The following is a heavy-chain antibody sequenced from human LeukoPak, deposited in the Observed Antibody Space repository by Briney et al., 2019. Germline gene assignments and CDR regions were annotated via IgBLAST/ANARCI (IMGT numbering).Heavy chain of an antibody. Sequence: ASVKVSCKASGYTFSDYYIHWIRQAPGQGLEWVGWINPNSGDTDYAQKFQGRVTVTRDTSISTAYMELGRLRSDDTAVYYCARDNGGTAMAYYYYYYMDVWGKGTTVTISS. V-gene: IGHV1-2*02. J-gene: IGHJ6*03. D-gene: IGHD5-18*01. CDR2: INPNSGDT. CDR3: ARDNGGTAMAYYYYYYMDV. CDR1: GYTFSDYY.